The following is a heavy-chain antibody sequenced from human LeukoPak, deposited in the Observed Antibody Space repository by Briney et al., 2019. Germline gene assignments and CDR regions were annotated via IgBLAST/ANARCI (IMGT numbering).Heavy chain of an antibody. J-gene: IGHJ4*02. V-gene: IGHV3-23*01. D-gene: IGHD1-1*01. CDR3: ARVRGWKYFDY. CDR1: GLTFRTYA. CDR2: ISDSGGYT. Sequence: GGSLRLSCAASGLTFRTYAMSWVRQAPGKGLEWVSSISDSGGYTFYADSVKGRFTISRDNSKNTLSLQMNSLRAEDTAMYYCARVRGWKYFDYWGQGTLVTVSS.